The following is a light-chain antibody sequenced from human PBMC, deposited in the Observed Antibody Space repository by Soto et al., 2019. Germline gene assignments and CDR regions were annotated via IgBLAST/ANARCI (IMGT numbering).Light chain of an antibody. J-gene: IGLJ1*01. V-gene: IGLV3-9*01. CDR3: QVWDSRNAGG. CDR1: NIGSKN. Sequence: SYELTQPLSVSVALGQTARITCGGNNIGSKNVHWYQQKPGQAPVLVIYRDSNRPSGIPERFSGSNSGNTATLTISRAQAGDEADYYCQVWDSRNAGGFGTGTKLTVL. CDR2: RDS.